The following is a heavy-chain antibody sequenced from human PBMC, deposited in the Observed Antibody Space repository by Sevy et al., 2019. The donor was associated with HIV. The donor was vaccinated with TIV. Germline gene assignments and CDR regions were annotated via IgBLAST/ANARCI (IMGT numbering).Heavy chain of an antibody. CDR1: GFTFGDYA. D-gene: IGHD5-18*01. CDR2: IRSKAYGGTT. CDR3: TRGQLWLISYFDY. J-gene: IGHJ4*02. Sequence: GGSPRLSCTASGFTFGDYAMSWFRQAPGKGLEWVGFIRSKAYGGTTEYAASVKGRFTISRDDSKSIAYLQMNSLKTEDTAVYYCTRGQLWLISYFDYWGQGTLVTVFS. V-gene: IGHV3-49*03.